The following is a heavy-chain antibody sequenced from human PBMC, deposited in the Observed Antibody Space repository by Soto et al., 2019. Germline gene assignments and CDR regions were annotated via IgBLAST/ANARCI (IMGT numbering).Heavy chain of an antibody. J-gene: IGHJ3*02. CDR1: GYTFTSYA. CDR2: INAGNGNT. D-gene: IGHD3-22*01. V-gene: IGHV1-3*01. CDR3: ARVGQYYYDSSGYGEFGAFDI. Sequence: ASVKVSCKASGYTFTSYAMHWVRQAPRQRLEWMGWINAGNGNTKYSQKFQGRVTITRDTSASTAYMELSSLRSEDTAVYYCARVGQYYYDSSGYGEFGAFDIWGQGTMVTVSS.